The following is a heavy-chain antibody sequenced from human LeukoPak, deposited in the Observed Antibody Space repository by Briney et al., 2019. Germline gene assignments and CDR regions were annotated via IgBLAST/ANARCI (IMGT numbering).Heavy chain of an antibody. CDR2: ISYDGSNK. D-gene: IGHD1-1*01. CDR3: ARYDARYGMDV. CDR1: GFTFSSYA. V-gene: IGHV3-30-3*01. J-gene: IGHJ6*02. Sequence: PGGSLRLSCAASGFTFSSYAMHWVRQAPGKGLEWVAVISYDGSNKYYADSVKGRFTISRDNSKSTLYLQMNSLRAEDTAVYYCARYDARYGMDVWGQGTTVTVSS.